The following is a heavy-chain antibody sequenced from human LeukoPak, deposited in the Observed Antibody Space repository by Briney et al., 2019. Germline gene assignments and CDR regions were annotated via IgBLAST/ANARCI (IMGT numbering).Heavy chain of an antibody. J-gene: IGHJ4*02. CDR2: IYYSGST. Sequence: SETLSLTCTVSGGSISSDGYYWSWIRQHPGKGLEWIGYIYYSGSTYYNPSLKSRVTISVDTSKNQFSLKLSSVTAADTAVYYCARDVADSSSSLSLGYWGQGTLVTVSS. D-gene: IGHD6-6*01. CDR1: GGSISSDGYY. V-gene: IGHV4-31*03. CDR3: ARDVADSSSSLSLGY.